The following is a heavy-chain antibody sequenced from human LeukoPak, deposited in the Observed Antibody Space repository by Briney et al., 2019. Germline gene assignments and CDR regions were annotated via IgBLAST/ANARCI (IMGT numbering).Heavy chain of an antibody. J-gene: IGHJ6*02. Sequence: GGSLRLSCAASGFTFSSYAMHWVRQAPGKGLEWVAVISYDGSNKYYADSVKGRFTISRDNSKNTLYLQMNSLRAEDTAVYYCARGGGHYDILPLYGMDVWGQGTTVTVSS. CDR1: GFTFSSYA. V-gene: IGHV3-30-3*01. CDR2: ISYDGSNK. D-gene: IGHD3-9*01. CDR3: ARGGGHYDILPLYGMDV.